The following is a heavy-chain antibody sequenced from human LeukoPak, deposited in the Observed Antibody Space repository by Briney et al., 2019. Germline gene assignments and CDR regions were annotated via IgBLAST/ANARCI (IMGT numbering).Heavy chain of an antibody. Sequence: SVKVSFKASGGTFSSYTISWVRQAPGQGLEWMGRIIPILGIANYAQKFQGRVTITADKSTSTAYMELSSLRSEDTAVYYCARSSGWSLNWFDPWGQGTLVTVSS. D-gene: IGHD6-19*01. CDR1: GGTFSSYT. CDR2: IIPILGIA. CDR3: ARSSGWSLNWFDP. J-gene: IGHJ5*02. V-gene: IGHV1-69*02.